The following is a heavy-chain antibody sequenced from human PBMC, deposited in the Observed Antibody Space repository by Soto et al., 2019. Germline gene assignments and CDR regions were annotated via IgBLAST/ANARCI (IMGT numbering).Heavy chain of an antibody. CDR1: GYTLTGYY. Sequence: ASVKVSCKASGYTLTGYYMHWVRQAPGQGLEWMGWINPNSGGTNYAQKFQGRVTMTRDTSISTAYMELSRLRSDDTAVYYCARLGYSSSSNYYYYGMDVWGQGTTVTVSS. J-gene: IGHJ6*02. CDR2: INPNSGGT. V-gene: IGHV1-2*02. D-gene: IGHD6-6*01. CDR3: ARLGYSSSSNYYYYGMDV.